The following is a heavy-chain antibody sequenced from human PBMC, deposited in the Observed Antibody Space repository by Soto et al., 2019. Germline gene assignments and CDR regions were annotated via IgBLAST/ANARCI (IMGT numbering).Heavy chain of an antibody. Sequence: PGGALRLSCSAPGFTLSSNYMSWVRPAPGKGLEWVSVIYSGGSTYYADSVKGRFTISRDNSKNTLYLQMNSLRAEDTAVYYCAKDSSGSGPYFDYWGQGTLVTVS. CDR2: IYSGGST. D-gene: IGHD3-22*01. CDR1: GFTLSSNY. J-gene: IGHJ4*02. CDR3: AKDSSGSGPYFDY. V-gene: IGHV3-53*01.